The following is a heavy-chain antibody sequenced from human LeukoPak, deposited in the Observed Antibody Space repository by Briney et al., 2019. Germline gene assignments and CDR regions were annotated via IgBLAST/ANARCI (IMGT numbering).Heavy chain of an antibody. CDR1: GFTFSSFA. D-gene: IGHD1-14*01. CDR3: AKYRTTSAPPRNFDY. J-gene: IGHJ4*02. Sequence: GGSLRLSCAASGFTFSSFAMIWVRQAPGKGLEWVSVIGGDSGGIQYADSVKGRFTISRDNSKNALYLQMSSLRADDTAVYYCAKYRTTSAPPRNFDYWGQGTLVTVSS. CDR2: IGGDSGGI. V-gene: IGHV3-23*01.